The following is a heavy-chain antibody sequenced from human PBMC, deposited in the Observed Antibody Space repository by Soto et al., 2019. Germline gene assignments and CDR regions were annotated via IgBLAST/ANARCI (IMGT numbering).Heavy chain of an antibody. Sequence: QVQLVESGGGVIQHGRSLRLSCAASGFPISSYGMHWVRQAPGKGLDWVALISYDGSKKYYADSVKGRFTISRDNSKQTLYLQMSSLRAEDTAVYYCARGQYYFDYCGQGTLVSVSS. V-gene: IGHV3-30*03. D-gene: IGHD5-12*01. CDR1: GFPISSYG. CDR3: ARGQYYFDY. J-gene: IGHJ4*02. CDR2: ISYDGSKK.